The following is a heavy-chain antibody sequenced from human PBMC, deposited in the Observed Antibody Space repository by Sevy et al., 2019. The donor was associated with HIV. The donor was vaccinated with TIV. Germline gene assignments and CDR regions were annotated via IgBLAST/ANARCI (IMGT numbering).Heavy chain of an antibody. D-gene: IGHD3-22*01. J-gene: IGHJ4*02. CDR1: GFSLITTGVA. V-gene: IGHV2-5*02. Sequence: SGPTLVNPTQTLTLTCTFSGFSLITTGVAVGWIRQPPGKALECLALIYWDDDKRYSPSLRSRLTITKDTSKNQVVLTMTNMDPVDTATYYCAHRPADSSGYPIFDFWGQGTLVIVSS. CDR2: IYWDDDK. CDR3: AHRPADSSGYPIFDF.